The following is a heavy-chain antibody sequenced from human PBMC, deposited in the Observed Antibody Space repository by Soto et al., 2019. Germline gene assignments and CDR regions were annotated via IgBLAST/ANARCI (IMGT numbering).Heavy chain of an antibody. J-gene: IGHJ4*02. CDR1: GYTFTAYA. V-gene: IGHV1-3*01. Sequence: QVQLAQSGAEGRKPGASVRVSCEATGYTFTAYAMHWVRQAPGQSLEWMGWIKPANGNTKYSQKFQGRLIITSDTSAITMYMELSSLTSEDTAMYYCTRSAISPYGGLIGPFDYWGQGNLVTVSS. CDR3: TRSAISPYGGLIGPFDY. CDR2: IKPANGNT. D-gene: IGHD3-16*02.